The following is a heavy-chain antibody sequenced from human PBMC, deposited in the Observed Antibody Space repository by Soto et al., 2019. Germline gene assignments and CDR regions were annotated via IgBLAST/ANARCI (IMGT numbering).Heavy chain of an antibody. Sequence: QVQLVQSGAEVKKPGASVKVSCKASGVTFTNYAINWVRQAHGQGLEWMGWISAYNGNTNYAQKLQGRVIMTTDTATSTAYMELRSLRSDDTAVYYCGRGWFGEFVYYCDYCGHGTLVTVSS. CDR2: ISAYNGNT. CDR3: GRGWFGEFVYYCDY. CDR1: GVTFTNYA. V-gene: IGHV1-18*01. J-gene: IGHJ4*01. D-gene: IGHD3-10*01.